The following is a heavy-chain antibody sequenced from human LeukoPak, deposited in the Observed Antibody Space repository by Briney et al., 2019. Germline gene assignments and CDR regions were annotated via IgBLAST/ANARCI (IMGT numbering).Heavy chain of an antibody. CDR1: GGSISSGGYS. Sequence: SQTLSLTCTVSGGSISSGGYSWSWIRQPPGKGLEWIGYIYHSGSTYYNPSLKSRVTISVDRSKNQISLKLSSVTAADTAVYYCARVYGSGSFYNWFDPWGQGTLVTVSS. J-gene: IGHJ5*02. V-gene: IGHV4-30-2*01. CDR2: IYHSGST. CDR3: ARVYGSGSFYNWFDP. D-gene: IGHD3-10*01.